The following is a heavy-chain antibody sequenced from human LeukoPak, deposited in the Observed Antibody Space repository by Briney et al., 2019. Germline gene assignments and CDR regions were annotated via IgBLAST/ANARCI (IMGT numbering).Heavy chain of an antibody. V-gene: IGHV4-59*01. J-gene: IGHJ3*02. Sequence: SETLSLTCTVSGGSISSYYWSWIRQPPGKGLEWIGYIYYSGSTNYNPSLKSRVTILVDTSKNQFSLKLNSVTAADTAVYYCARVKGYYDSSGYYRAHAFDIWGQGAMVTVSS. CDR1: GGSISSYY. CDR2: IYYSGST. D-gene: IGHD3-22*01. CDR3: ARVKGYYDSSGYYRAHAFDI.